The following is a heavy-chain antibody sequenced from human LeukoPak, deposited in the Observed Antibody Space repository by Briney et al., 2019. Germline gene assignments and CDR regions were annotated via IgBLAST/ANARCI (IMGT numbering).Heavy chain of an antibody. J-gene: IGHJ4*02. CDR3: AKGGYSYGPTPFYFDY. V-gene: IGHV3-23*01. CDR1: GFTFSSYA. D-gene: IGHD5-18*01. CDR2: ISGSGGST. Sequence: GGSLRLSCAASGFTFSSYAMSWVRQAPGKGLEWGSAISGSGGSTYYADSVKGRFTISRDNSKNTLYLQMNSLRAEDTAVYYCAKGGYSYGPTPFYFDYWGQGTLVTVSS.